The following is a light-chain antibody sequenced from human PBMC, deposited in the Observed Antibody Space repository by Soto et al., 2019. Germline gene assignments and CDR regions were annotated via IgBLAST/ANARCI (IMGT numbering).Light chain of an antibody. Sequence: DIQMTQSPTTLSASVGDRVTNTCRASQSISIRLAWYQQKPWKAPNILIYDASTLVSGVPSRFSGSGSGTEFTLTISSLQPDDFATYYCQQYNNYFSWTFGQGTKVDIK. CDR1: QSISIR. J-gene: IGKJ1*01. CDR3: QQYNNYFSWT. CDR2: DAS. V-gene: IGKV1-5*01.